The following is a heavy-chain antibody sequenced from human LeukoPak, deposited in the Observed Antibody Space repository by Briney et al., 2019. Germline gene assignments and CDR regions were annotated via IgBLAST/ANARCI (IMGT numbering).Heavy chain of an antibody. CDR3: TRDLPRENFDL. D-gene: IGHD1-26*01. Sequence: SETLSLTCTVSGASISSYYWSWIRQPPGKGLEWIGYIYYSGSTNYNPSLKSRVTISVDPSNNRFSLKLSYETAADSAVYCCTRDLPRENFDLWGRGTLVTVSS. V-gene: IGHV4-59*12. CDR2: IYYSGST. J-gene: IGHJ2*01. CDR1: GASISSYY.